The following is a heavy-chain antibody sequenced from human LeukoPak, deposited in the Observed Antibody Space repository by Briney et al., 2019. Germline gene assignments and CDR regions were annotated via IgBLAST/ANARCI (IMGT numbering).Heavy chain of an antibody. CDR2: IIPIFGTA. V-gene: IGHV1-69*05. J-gene: IGHJ6*03. Sequence: GASVKVSCKASGGTFSSYAISWVRQAPGQGLEWMGGIIPIFGTANYAQKFQGRVTITTDESTSTAYMELSSLRSEDTAVYYCARSSLGYCSSTSCPYYYYYMDVWGQGTTVTVSS. D-gene: IGHD2-2*01. CDR1: GGTFSSYA. CDR3: ARSSLGYCSSTSCPYYYYYMDV.